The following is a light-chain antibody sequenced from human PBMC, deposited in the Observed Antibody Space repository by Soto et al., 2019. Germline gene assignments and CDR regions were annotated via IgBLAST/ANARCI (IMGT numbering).Light chain of an antibody. V-gene: IGKV2-24*01. CDR1: QSLVHSDGNTY. Sequence: DIVMTQTPLSSPVTLGQPASISCRSSQSLVHSDGNTYLSWLQQRPGQPPRLLIYRVSNRFSGVTDRFRGRGAGRDCTPESSRVEAEDGGGYYCRQLTHVPRTGGQGTKGEIK. CDR3: RQLTHVPRT. J-gene: IGKJ1*01. CDR2: RVS.